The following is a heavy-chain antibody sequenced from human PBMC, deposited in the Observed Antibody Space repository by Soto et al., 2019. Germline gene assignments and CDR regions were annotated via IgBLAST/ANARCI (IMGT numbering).Heavy chain of an antibody. D-gene: IGHD6-13*01. CDR2: INAGNRNT. CDR3: ARAIPFIAAQGDY. V-gene: IGHV1-3*01. CDR1: VYTFTSYA. J-gene: IGHJ4*02. Sequence: ASVKVSCKASVYTFTSYAMHWVRQAPGQRLEWKRWINAGNRNTKYSQKFQGRVTITRDTSASTAYIDLSSLRSEDTAVYDCARAIPFIAAQGDYWGQGTLVTVSS.